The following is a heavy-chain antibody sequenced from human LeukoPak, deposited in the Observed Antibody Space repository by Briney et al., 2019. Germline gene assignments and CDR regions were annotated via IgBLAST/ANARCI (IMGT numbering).Heavy chain of an antibody. D-gene: IGHD3-10*01. CDR3: AKDYYYGSGNFDY. Sequence: GGSLRLSCAASGFTFSSYAMSWVRQAPGKGLEWFSAISGSGGSTYYADSVKGRFTISRDNSKNTLYLQMNSLRAEDTGVYYCAKDYYYGSGNFDYWGQGTLVTVSS. CDR1: GFTFSSYA. J-gene: IGHJ4*02. CDR2: ISGSGGST. V-gene: IGHV3-23*01.